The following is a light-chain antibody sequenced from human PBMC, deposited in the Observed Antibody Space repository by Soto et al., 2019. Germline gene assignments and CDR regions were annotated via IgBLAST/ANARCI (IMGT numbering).Light chain of an antibody. Sequence: EIMMTQSPATLSVSPGERATLSCRASQSVSSNLAWYQQKPGRAPRLLIYGASTRATGIPGRFSGSRSGTEFTLTISSLQYEDFEVYYCQQYDNWHRTLGKGTKVDIK. CDR2: GAS. CDR1: QSVSSN. V-gene: IGKV3-15*01. J-gene: IGKJ1*01. CDR3: QQYDNWHRT.